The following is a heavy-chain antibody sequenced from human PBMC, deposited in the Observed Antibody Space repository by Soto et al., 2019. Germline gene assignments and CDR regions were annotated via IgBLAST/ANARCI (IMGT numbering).Heavy chain of an antibody. J-gene: IGHJ5*02. V-gene: IGHV3-23*01. Sequence: GGSLRLSCVASGFSFSSYAMGWVRQAPGKGLEWVSAITGSGVTTYYADSVKGRFTISRDNSKNTVYLQMNSLRGEDMAVYYCARAVSPYFGTWFDPWGQGTLVTVSS. CDR3: ARAVSPYFGTWFDP. CDR2: ITGSGVTT. D-gene: IGHD3-10*01. CDR1: GFSFSSYA.